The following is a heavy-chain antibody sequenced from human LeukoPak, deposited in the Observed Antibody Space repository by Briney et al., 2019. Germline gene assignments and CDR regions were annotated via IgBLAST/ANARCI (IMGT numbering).Heavy chain of an antibody. CDR2: INPNNGGT. Sequence: ASVKVSCKASGYTFTGYYMHWVRQAPGQGLEWMGWINPNNGGTNYAQKFQGRVTMTRDTSISTAYMELSRLRSDDTAVYYCATIYGGNGSDYWGQGTLVTVSS. CDR3: ATIYGGNGSDY. D-gene: IGHD4-23*01. CDR1: GYTFTGYY. J-gene: IGHJ4*02. V-gene: IGHV1-2*02.